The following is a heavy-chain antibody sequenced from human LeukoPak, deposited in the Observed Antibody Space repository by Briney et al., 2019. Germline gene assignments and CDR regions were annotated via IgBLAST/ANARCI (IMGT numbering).Heavy chain of an antibody. Sequence: GGSLRLSCAASGFSFSNYAMSWARQAPGKGLEWVSTISASGDSTYYADSVKGRFTISRDISRNTLYVQMNSLRAEDTAVYYCARYIRSPLYYFDYWGRGTLVTVSS. J-gene: IGHJ4*02. V-gene: IGHV3-23*01. CDR2: ISASGDST. CDR3: ARYIRSPLYYFDY. CDR1: GFSFSNYA. D-gene: IGHD1-1*01.